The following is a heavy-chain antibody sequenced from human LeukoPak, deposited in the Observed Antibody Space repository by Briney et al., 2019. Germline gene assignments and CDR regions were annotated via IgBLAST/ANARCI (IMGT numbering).Heavy chain of an antibody. Sequence: GGSLRLSCAASGFTFSSYWMSWVRQAPGKGLEWVANIKHDGSEKYYVDSVKGRFTISRDNAKNSLYLQMNSLRAEDTAVYYCAKVSRSRLYCNSINCPFFDYWGQGTLVTVSS. D-gene: IGHD2/OR15-2a*01. CDR2: IKHDGSEK. J-gene: IGHJ4*02. CDR1: GFTFSSYW. CDR3: AKVSRSRLYCNSINCPFFDY. V-gene: IGHV3-7*01.